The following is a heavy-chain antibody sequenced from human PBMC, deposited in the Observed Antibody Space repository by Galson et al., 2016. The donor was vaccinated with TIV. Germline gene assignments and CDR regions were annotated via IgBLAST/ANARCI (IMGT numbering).Heavy chain of an antibody. CDR2: IYHTGNT. J-gene: IGHJ4*02. V-gene: IGHV4-59*12. CDR3: AREGSADYDWGRAHFDY. D-gene: IGHD3-16*01. Sequence: ETLSLTCTVSGGSTSSYYWTWIRQPPGKGLEWIGYIYHTGNTIYNPSLKSRVAISLDTSKNQFSLKLGSVTAADTALYYCAREGSADYDWGRAHFDYWGQGTLVTVSS. CDR1: GGSTSSYY.